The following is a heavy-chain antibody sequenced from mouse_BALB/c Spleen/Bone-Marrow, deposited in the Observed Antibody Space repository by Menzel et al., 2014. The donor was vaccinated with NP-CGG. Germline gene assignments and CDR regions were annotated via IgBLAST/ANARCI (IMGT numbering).Heavy chain of an antibody. CDR3: ARRELGPRWFTY. Sequence: QVQLQQSGAEFVKPGASVKLSCKASGYTFTSYWMHWVKQRPGQGLEWIGEIDPSDSYTNYNQKFKGMATLTVDKSSSTAYMQLSSLTSEDSAVYYCARRELGPRWFTYWGQGTLVTVSA. CDR1: GYTFTSYW. J-gene: IGHJ3*01. V-gene: IGHV1-69*02. D-gene: IGHD3-1*01. CDR2: IDPSDSYT.